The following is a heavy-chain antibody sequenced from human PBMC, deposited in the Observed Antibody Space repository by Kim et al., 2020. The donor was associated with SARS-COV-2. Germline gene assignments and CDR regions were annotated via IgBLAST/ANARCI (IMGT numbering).Heavy chain of an antibody. D-gene: IGHD1-26*01. V-gene: IGHV3-73*01. J-gene: IGHJ3*02. CDR2: IRWEGNSYAI. Sequence: GGSLRLSCAASGVSFSGSTIHWVRQASGKGLEWVGRIRWEGNSYAIEYAASVTGRFTISRDDSKNTAYLQMNSLKTEDTAIYYCARGPPYSDSYWDAFDIWGQGTMVTVSS. CDR3: ARGPPYSDSYWDAFDI. CDR1: GVSFSGST.